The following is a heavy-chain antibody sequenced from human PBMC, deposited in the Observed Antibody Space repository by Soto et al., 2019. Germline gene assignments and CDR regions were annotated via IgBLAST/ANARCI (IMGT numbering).Heavy chain of an antibody. J-gene: IGHJ4*02. D-gene: IGHD6-6*01. CDR1: GGTFSSYT. V-gene: IGHV1-69*02. Sequence: QVQLVQSGAEVKKPGSSVKVSCKASGGTFSSYTISWVRQAPGQGLEWMGRIIPILGIANYAQKFQGRVNVTADKSTSTAYMELSSLRSEDTAVYYCARTITTYSSSSPFDYWGQGTLVTVSS. CDR3: ARTITTYSSSSPFDY. CDR2: IIPILGIA.